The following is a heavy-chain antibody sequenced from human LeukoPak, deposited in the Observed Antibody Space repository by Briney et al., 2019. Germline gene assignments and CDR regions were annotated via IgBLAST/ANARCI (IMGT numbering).Heavy chain of an antibody. CDR2: INPKSGDT. J-gene: IGHJ5*01. D-gene: IGHD2-15*01. Sequence: ASVKVSCKASGYTFTGYYMHWVRQAPGEGLEWMGRINPKSGDTNYAQNFQGRVTMTRDTSMNTAYMELSRLRSDDTAVYFCARGYCSGGSCYLVENWFDFWGQGTLVTVSS. V-gene: IGHV1-2*06. CDR3: ARGYCSGGSCYLVENWFDF. CDR1: GYTFTGYY.